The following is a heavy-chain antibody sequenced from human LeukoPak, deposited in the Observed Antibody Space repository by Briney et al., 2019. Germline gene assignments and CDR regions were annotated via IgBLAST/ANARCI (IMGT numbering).Heavy chain of an antibody. Sequence: GRSLRLSCAASGFTFSSYGMHWVRQAPGKGLEWVAVIWYDGSNKYYADSVKGRFTISRDNSKNTLYLQMNSLRAEDTAVYYCARGALYGEYVEDYWGQGTLVTVSS. V-gene: IGHV3-33*01. CDR2: IWYDGSNK. CDR3: ARGALYGEYVEDY. J-gene: IGHJ4*02. CDR1: GFTFSSYG. D-gene: IGHD4-17*01.